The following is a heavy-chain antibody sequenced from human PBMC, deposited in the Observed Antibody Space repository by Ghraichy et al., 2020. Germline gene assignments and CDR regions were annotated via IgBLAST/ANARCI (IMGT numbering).Heavy chain of an antibody. J-gene: IGHJ4*02. D-gene: IGHD6-13*01. V-gene: IGHV3-7*03. CDR2: IKQDGSEK. CDR1: GFTFSNFW. Sequence: GGSLRLSCAASGFTFSNFWMSWVRQAPGKGLEWVANIKQDGSEKYYVDSVKGRFTISRDNAENSLYLQMNSLRADDTAVYYCARDGSPVKCWYGTCDYWGQGTLVIVSS. CDR3: ARDGSPVKCWYGTCDY.